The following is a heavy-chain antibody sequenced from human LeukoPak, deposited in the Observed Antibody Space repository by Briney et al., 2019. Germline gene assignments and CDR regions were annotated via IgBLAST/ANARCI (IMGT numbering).Heavy chain of an antibody. V-gene: IGHV4-59*08. CDR1: GGSISSYY. CDR2: IYYSGST. D-gene: IGHD1-26*01. J-gene: IGHJ4*02. CDR3: ARLIVGARIYEFDY. Sequence: SETLSLTCTVSGGSISSYYWSWIRQPPGKGLEWIGYIYYSGSTNYNPSLKSRVTISVDTSKNQFSLKLSSVTAADTAVYYCARLIVGARIYEFDYWGQGTLVTVSS.